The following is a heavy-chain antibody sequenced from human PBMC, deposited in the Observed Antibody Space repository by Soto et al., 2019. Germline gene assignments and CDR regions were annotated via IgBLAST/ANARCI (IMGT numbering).Heavy chain of an antibody. CDR3: AKFGSAAVRDAFDI. V-gene: IGHV3-9*01. CDR2: ITWNSGSI. D-gene: IGHD6-13*01. Sequence: SLRLSCAASGFTFHDYAMHWVRQAPGKGLEWVSGITWNSGSIGYADSVKGRFTISRDNAKNSLYLQMNSLRAEDTALYYCAKFGSAAVRDAFDIWG. J-gene: IGHJ3*02. CDR1: GFTFHDYA.